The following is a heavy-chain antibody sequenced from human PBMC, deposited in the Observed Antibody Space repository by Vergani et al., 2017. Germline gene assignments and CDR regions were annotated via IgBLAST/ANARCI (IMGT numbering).Heavy chain of an antibody. D-gene: IGHD2/OR15-2a*01. CDR2: ISGHGDRT. V-gene: IGHV3-23*04. Sequence: EVQLVESGGGLVQPGGSLRLSCVASGFTFSNSAMSWVRQTSGKGLEWVSAISGHGDRTYYADSVKGRFTISRDNSKNTVYLQMNSLKAEDRATYYCAREPAFGDYDYWGQGTLVTVSS. CDR3: AREPAFGDYDY. J-gene: IGHJ4*02. CDR1: GFTFSNSA.